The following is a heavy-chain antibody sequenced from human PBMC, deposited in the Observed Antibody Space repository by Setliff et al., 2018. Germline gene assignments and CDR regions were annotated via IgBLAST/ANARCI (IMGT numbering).Heavy chain of an antibody. D-gene: IGHD2-15*01. V-gene: IGHV3-7*01. J-gene: IGHJ4*02. CDR1: GFTFNTYW. Sequence: GGSLRLSCGASGFTFNTYWMGWVRQAPGKGPEWVANINQGGSEKHYVDSVKGRFTISRDNSKNTLYLQMNSLRPEDTAVYYCARTCSGSGCYAGLESWGQGTPVTVS. CDR3: ARTCSGSGCYAGLES. CDR2: INQGGSEK.